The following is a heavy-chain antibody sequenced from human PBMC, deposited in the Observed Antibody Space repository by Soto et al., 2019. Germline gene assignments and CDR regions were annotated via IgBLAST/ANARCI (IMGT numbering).Heavy chain of an antibody. V-gene: IGHV3-30*18. CDR1: GFIFSSYG. CDR2: ISYHGSTK. Sequence: GGSLRLSCAASGFIFSSYGMHWVRQAPGKGLEWVAAISYHGSTKDYAGSVKGRFTISRDNSKNTLYLQMNSLRAEDTAVYYCAKEGPESWGQGTLANVSS. J-gene: IGHJ5*02. CDR3: AKEGPES.